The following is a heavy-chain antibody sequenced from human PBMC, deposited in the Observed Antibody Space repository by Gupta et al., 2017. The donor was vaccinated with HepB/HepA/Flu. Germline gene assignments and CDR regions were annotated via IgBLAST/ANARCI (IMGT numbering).Heavy chain of an antibody. J-gene: IGHJ6*02. Sequence: QVQLVESGGGVVQPGTSLRLSCEASGFTFSSLDMWGFDMYHMHWVRQAPGKGLEWVSTIWYDARKKYYGDSVKGRFTISRDNSKNTLYLEMNSLRAEDSAVYYGTRDLRGGVYGLDVWGQGAAGIVSS. D-gene: IGHD1-26*01. CDR2: IWYDARKK. CDR3: TRDLRGGVYGLDV. V-gene: IGHV3-33*01. CDR1: GFTFSSLD.